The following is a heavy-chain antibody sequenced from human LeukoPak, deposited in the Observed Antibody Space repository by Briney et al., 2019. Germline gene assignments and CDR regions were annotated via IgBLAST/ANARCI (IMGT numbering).Heavy chain of an antibody. CDR3: ASLRPSGRGGGFDY. D-gene: IGHD3-10*01. V-gene: IGHV4-59*01. CDR1: GGSISNSY. Sequence: SETLSLTCTVSGGSISNSYWSWIRQPPGKGLEWIGYIYYSGSGSTNYNPSLKSRITISVDTSKNHFSLKLSSVTAADTAVYYCASLRPSGRGGGFDYWGKGTRSPSPQ. CDR2: IYYSGSGST. J-gene: IGHJ4*02.